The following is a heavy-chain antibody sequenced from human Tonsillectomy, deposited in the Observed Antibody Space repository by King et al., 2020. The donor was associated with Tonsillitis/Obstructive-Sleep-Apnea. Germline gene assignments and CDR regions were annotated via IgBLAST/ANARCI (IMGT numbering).Heavy chain of an antibody. CDR1: GFIFNDYA. CDR2: ISWNGGNI. Sequence: VQLVESGGGLVQPGRSLRLSCAASGFIFNDYAIHWVRHAPGKGLEWVSGISWNGGNIDYADSVKGRFTISRDNAKNSLYLQMNSLRPEDTALYYCAKDVGYYDSGGYYYATSLYFYLWGRGTLVTVSS. V-gene: IGHV3-9*01. J-gene: IGHJ2*01. D-gene: IGHD3-22*01. CDR3: AKDVGYYDSGGYYYATSLYFYL.